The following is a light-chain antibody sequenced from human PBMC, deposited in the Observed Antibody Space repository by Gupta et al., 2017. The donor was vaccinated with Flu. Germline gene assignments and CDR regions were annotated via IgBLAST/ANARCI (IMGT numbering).Light chain of an antibody. CDR2: AAS. Sequence: GDRVTITCRASQTISNYVNWYQQKPGKAPKLLIYAASSLQSGVPSRFSGSGSGTDFTLTVSSLQPEDVATYYCQQSYSTPLTFGGGTKVEIK. CDR1: QTISNY. CDR3: QQSYSTPLT. V-gene: IGKV1-39*01. J-gene: IGKJ4*01.